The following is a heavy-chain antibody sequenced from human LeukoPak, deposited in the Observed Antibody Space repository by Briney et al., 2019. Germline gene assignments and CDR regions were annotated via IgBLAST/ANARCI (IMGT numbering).Heavy chain of an antibody. Sequence: SETLSLTCTVSGYSISDGYYWTWIRQPAGKGLEWIGRIYNSGSTNYNPSLKSRVTISIDTSKNQFSLKLSSVTAADTAIYYCARDSPVRYFDWCIDYWGRGTLVTVSS. V-gene: IGHV4-38-2*02. D-gene: IGHD3-9*01. J-gene: IGHJ4*02. CDR3: ARDSPVRYFDWCIDY. CDR2: IYNSGST. CDR1: GYSISDGYY.